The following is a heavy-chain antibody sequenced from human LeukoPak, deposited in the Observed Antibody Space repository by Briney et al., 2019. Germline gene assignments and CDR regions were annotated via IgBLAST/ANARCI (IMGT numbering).Heavy chain of an antibody. CDR3: AKTIAVAGRTLPKYYFDY. Sequence: GGSLRLSCAASGFTFSSYAMSWVRQAPGKGLEWVSAISGSGGSTYYAYSVKGRCTISRDNYKNTLYLQMNSLRAEDTAVYYCAKTIAVAGRTLPKYYFDYWGQGTLVTVSS. D-gene: IGHD6-19*01. CDR1: GFTFSSYA. J-gene: IGHJ4*02. CDR2: ISGSGGST. V-gene: IGHV3-23*01.